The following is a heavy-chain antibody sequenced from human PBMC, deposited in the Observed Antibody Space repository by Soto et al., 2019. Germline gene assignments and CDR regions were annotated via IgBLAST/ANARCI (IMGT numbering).Heavy chain of an antibody. CDR3: ARGRASRRDGYNTKDY. J-gene: IGHJ4*02. CDR1: GGTFSSYA. Sequence: ASVKVSCKASGGTFSSYAISWVRQAPGLGLEWMGGIIPIFGTANYAQKFQGRVTITADEATSTAYMELSSLRSEDTAVYYCARGRASRRDGYNTKDYWGQGTLVTVS. V-gene: IGHV1-69*13. CDR2: IIPIFGTA. D-gene: IGHD5-12*01.